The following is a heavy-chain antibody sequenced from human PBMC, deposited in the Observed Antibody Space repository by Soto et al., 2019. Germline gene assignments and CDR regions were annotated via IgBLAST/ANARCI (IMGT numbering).Heavy chain of an antibody. V-gene: IGHV1-46*01. D-gene: IGHD3-3*01. CDR3: ARDDYDFWSGYPYYYGMDV. CDR2: INPSGGST. Sequence: DSVKVSCKASGYTFTSDYMHWVRQAPGQGLEWMGIINPSGGSTSYAQKFQGRVTMTRDTSTSTVYMELSSLRSEDTAVYYCARDDYDFWSGYPYYYGMDVWGQGTTVTV. CDR1: GYTFTSDY. J-gene: IGHJ6*02.